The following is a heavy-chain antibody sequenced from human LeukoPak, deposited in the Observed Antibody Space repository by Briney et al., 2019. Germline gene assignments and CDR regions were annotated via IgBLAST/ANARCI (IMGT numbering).Heavy chain of an antibody. D-gene: IGHD2-15*01. CDR2: ISWNSGSI. CDR1: GFTFDDYA. J-gene: IGHJ4*02. V-gene: IGHV3-9*01. Sequence: PGGSLRLSCAASGFTFDDYAMHWVRQAPGKGLEWVSGISWNSGSIGYADSVKGRFTISRDNAKNSLYLQMNSLRAEDTALYYCAKDTRMVVAATDGFDYWGQGTLVTVSS. CDR3: AKDTRMVVAATDGFDY.